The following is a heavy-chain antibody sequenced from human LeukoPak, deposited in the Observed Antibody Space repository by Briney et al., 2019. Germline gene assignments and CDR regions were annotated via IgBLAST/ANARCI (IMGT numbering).Heavy chain of an antibody. Sequence: GGSLRLSCAAFGFPFSTPFNINAMTWVRQAPGKGLEWVATMNHVGTIIHYADSVKGRFTISRDNSKNSLYLQMNSLRTEDTALYYCANSILGSSWYIGDYWGQGTLVTVSS. CDR1: GFPFSTPFNINA. CDR2: MNHVGTII. V-gene: IGHV3-43*02. D-gene: IGHD6-13*01. CDR3: ANSILGSSWYIGDY. J-gene: IGHJ4*02.